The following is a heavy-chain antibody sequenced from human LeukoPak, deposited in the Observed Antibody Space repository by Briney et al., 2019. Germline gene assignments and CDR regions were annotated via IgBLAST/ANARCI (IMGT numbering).Heavy chain of an antibody. CDR2: IKQDGSEK. CDR1: GFTFSSYW. D-gene: IGHD6-13*01. Sequence: GSLRLSCAASGFTFSSYWMSWVRQAPGKGLEWVANIKQDGSEKYYVDSVKGRFTISRDNAKNSQYLQMNSLRAEDTAVYYCARDPRPYAYSSSWFDYWGQGTLVTVSS. CDR3: ARDPRPYAYSSSWFDY. V-gene: IGHV3-7*01. J-gene: IGHJ4*02.